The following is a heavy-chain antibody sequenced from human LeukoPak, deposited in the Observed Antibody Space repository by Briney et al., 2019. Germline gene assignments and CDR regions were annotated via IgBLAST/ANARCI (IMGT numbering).Heavy chain of an antibody. D-gene: IGHD4-17*01. J-gene: IGHJ4*02. V-gene: IGHV3-7*01. CDR2: IKQDGSEK. CDR3: ARDRGDLYGDYEDY. Sequence: GGSLRLSCAASGFTFSSYWRSWVRQAPGKGLEWVANIKQDGSEKYYVDSVKGRFTISRDNAKNSLYLQMNSLRAEDTAVYYCARDRGDLYGDYEDYWGQGTLVTVSS. CDR1: GFTFSSYW.